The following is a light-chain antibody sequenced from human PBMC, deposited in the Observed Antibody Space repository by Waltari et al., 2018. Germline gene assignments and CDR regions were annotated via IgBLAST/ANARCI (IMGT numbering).Light chain of an antibody. Sequence: QSALAQPRSVSGSPGQSVTISCTGTDSDVGAYDYVSWYQQHPGKAPKLIVYDVTSRPSGVPDRVSGSKSGNTASLTISGLQSDDEADYYCCSYAGSFPYVFGTGTEVTVL. V-gene: IGLV2-11*01. J-gene: IGLJ1*01. CDR2: DVT. CDR3: CSYAGSFPYV. CDR1: DSDVGAYDY.